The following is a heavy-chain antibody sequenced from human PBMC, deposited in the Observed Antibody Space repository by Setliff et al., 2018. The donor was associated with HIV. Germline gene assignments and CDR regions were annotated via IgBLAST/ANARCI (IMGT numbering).Heavy chain of an antibody. V-gene: IGHV1-69*05. J-gene: IGHJ4*02. D-gene: IGHD6-13*01. CDR3: ARGEQQLVLVGSYDY. Sequence: ASVKVSCKASGGTFSSYAISWVRQAPGQGLEWMGGIIPIFGTANYAQKFQGRVTITTDESTSTAYMELSSLRSEDTAVYYCARGEQQLVLVGSYDYWGQGTLVTVPS. CDR1: GGTFSSYA. CDR2: IIPIFGTA.